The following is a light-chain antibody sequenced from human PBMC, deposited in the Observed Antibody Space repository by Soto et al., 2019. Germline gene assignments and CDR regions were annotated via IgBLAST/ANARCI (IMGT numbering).Light chain of an antibody. V-gene: IGLV1-40*01. J-gene: IGLJ1*01. CDR3: QSYDSSLSGYV. CDR2: GNS. Sequence: QSVLTQPPSVSGAPGQRVTISCTGSSSNIGAGYDVHWYQQLPGTAPKLLIYGNSNRPSGVPDRFSGSKSGTSASLAITGLQAEDGDDYCCQSYDSSLSGYVFGTGTKVTVL. CDR1: SSNIGAGYD.